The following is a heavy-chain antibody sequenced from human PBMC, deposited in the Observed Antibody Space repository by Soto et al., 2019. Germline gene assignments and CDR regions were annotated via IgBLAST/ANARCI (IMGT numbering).Heavy chain of an antibody. D-gene: IGHD1-26*01. J-gene: IGHJ5*02. CDR3: AGAYSGSSGWFDP. Sequence: QVQLVESGGGLVKPGGSLRLSCAASGFTFSDYYMSWIRQAPGKGLEWVSYISSSSSYTNYADSVKGRFTISRDNAKNSLYLQMNSLRAEDTAVYYCAGAYSGSSGWFDPWGQGTLVTVSS. CDR2: ISSSSSYT. CDR1: GFTFSDYY. V-gene: IGHV3-11*06.